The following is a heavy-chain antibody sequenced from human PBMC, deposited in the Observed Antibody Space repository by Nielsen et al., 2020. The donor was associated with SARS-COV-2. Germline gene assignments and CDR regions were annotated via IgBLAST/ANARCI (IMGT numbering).Heavy chain of an antibody. CDR2: ISSSSSYI. D-gene: IGHD5-24*01. CDR1: GFTFSSYS. V-gene: IGHV3-21*01. J-gene: IGHJ4*02. Sequence: GESLKISCAASGFTFSSYSMNWVRQAPGKGLEWVSSISSSSSYIYYADSVKGRFTISRDNAKNSLYLQMKSLRAEDTAVYYCARDSRDGYKSLDYWGQGTLVTVSS. CDR3: ARDSRDGYKSLDY.